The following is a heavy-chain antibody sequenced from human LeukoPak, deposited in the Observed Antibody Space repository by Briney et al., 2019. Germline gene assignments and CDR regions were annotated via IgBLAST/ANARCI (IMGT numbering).Heavy chain of an antibody. CDR1: GYTFTGYY. D-gene: IGHD3-3*01. J-gene: IGHJ4*02. V-gene: IGHV1-2*02. CDR2: INPNSGGT. Sequence: GASVKVSCKASGYTFTGYYMHWVRQAPGQGLEWMGWINPNSGGTNYAQKFQGRVTMTRDTSISTAYMELSRLRSDDTAVYYCARGDYDFWSGYYDYFDYWGQGTLVTVSS. CDR3: ARGDYDFWSGYYDYFDY.